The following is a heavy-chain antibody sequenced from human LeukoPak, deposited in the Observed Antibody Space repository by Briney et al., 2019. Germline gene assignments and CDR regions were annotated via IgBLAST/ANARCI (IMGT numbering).Heavy chain of an antibody. J-gene: IGHJ6*03. CDR3: ARDRGYDILTGYYKDIYYYYYMDV. CDR2: IYTSGSI. CDR1: GGSISSYY. D-gene: IGHD3-9*01. V-gene: IGHV4-4*07. Sequence: SETLSLTCTVSGGSISSYYWSWIRQPAGKGLEWIGRIYTSGSINYNPSLKSRVTMSVDTSKNQFSLKLSSVTAADTAVYYCARDRGYDILTGYYKDIYYYYYMDVWGKGTTVTVSS.